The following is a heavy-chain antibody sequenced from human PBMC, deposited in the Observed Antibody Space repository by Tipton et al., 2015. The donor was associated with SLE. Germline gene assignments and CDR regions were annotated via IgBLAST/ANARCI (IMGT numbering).Heavy chain of an antibody. D-gene: IGHD6-13*01. Sequence: TLSLTCTVSGGFISSGSYYWSWIRQPPGKGLEWIGEINHSGTTNYNPSLKSRVTISVDTSKNQFSLKLSSVTAADTAVYYCASLDSSSWYPGDYWGQGTLVTVSS. CDR2: INHSGTT. V-gene: IGHV4-39*07. CDR3: ASLDSSSWYPGDY. CDR1: GGFISSGSYY. J-gene: IGHJ4*02.